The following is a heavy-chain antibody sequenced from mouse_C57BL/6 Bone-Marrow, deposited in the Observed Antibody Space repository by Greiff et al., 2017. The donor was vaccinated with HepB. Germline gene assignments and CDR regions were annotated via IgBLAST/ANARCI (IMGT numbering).Heavy chain of an antibody. J-gene: IGHJ4*01. V-gene: IGHV1-81*01. D-gene: IGHD2-13*01. CDR3: VGDHSFYAMDY. CDR1: GFTFTSYG. CDR2: ISPRSGYI. Sequence: VQLQQSGAELAKPGASVKLSCTASGFTFTSYGICWVRQSTGKGLEWIGEISPRSGYIYYKEKFKGKATLTADKASSTVYMELRSLTSEDTAVYFCVGDHSFYAMDYWGQGTSVTVSS.